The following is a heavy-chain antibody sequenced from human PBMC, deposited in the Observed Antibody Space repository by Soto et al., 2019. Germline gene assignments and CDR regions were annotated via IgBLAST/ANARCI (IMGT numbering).Heavy chain of an antibody. CDR2: IYHSGST. CDR1: GGSISSGGYS. J-gene: IGHJ4*02. V-gene: IGHV4-30-2*01. CDR3: ARAGGLGAVAVDY. Sequence: QLQLQESGSGLVKPSQTLSLTCAVSGGSISSGGYSWSWIRQPPGKGLEWIGYIYHSGSTYYNPSLKSRVTISVDRSKNQFSLKLSSVTAADTAVYYFARAGGLGAVAVDYWGQGPLVTVSS. D-gene: IGHD6-19*01.